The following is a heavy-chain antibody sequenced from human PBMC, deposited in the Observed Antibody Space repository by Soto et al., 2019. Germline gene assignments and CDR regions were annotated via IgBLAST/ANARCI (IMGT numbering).Heavy chain of an antibody. D-gene: IGHD2-2*01. V-gene: IGHV3-64D*08. Sequence: GGSLRLSCSASGFTFSSYAMHWVRQAPGKGLEYVSAISSNGGSTYYADSVKGRFTISRDNSKNTLYLQMSSLRAEDTAVYYCVKVTVVVPAAIPQYYYYGMDVGGKGTTVTVSS. CDR2: ISSNGGST. J-gene: IGHJ6*04. CDR3: VKVTVVVPAAIPQYYYYGMDV. CDR1: GFTFSSYA.